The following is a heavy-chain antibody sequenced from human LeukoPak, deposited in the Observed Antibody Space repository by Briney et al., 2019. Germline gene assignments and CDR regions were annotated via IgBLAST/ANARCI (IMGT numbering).Heavy chain of an antibody. CDR1: GGSISSYY. CDR2: IYYSGST. D-gene: IGHD2-2*01. V-gene: IGHV4-59*12. J-gene: IGHJ4*02. CDR3: AKDDRRWYRTLPGSVPAALVDY. Sequence: PSETLSLTCTVSGGSISSYYWSWIRQPPGKGLEWIGYIYYSGSTNYNPSLKSRVTISVDTSKNQFSLRLSSVTAADTAVYYCAKDDRRWYRTLPGSVPAALVDYWGQGTLVTVSS.